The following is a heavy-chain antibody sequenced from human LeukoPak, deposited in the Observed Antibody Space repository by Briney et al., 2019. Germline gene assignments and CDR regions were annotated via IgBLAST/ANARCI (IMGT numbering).Heavy chain of an antibody. Sequence: PGGSLRLSCPASGFTFSTYSMSWVRQAPGKGLEWVLAISGSGGDTHYADSVKGRFTISRDNAKNSLYLQMNSLRAEDTALYYCVRDRMGSGWYNWLDPWGQGTLVTVSS. D-gene: IGHD6-19*01. J-gene: IGHJ5*02. CDR1: GFTFSTYS. CDR3: VRDRMGSGWYNWLDP. CDR2: ISGSGGDT. V-gene: IGHV3-23*01.